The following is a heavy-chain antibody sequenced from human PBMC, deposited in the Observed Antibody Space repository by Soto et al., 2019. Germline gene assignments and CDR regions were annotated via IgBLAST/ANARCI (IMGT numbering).Heavy chain of an antibody. V-gene: IGHV1-69*01. D-gene: IGHD3-10*01. CDR2: IIPIFGTA. Sequence: QVQLVQSGAEVKKPGSSVKVSCKASGGTFSSYAISWVRQAPGQGLEWMGGIIPIFGTANYAQKFQGRVTITADESTSTAYMELSSLRSEDTAVYYCACFHERPFGELLASFDYWGQGTLVTVSS. J-gene: IGHJ4*02. CDR3: ACFHERPFGELLASFDY. CDR1: GGTFSSYA.